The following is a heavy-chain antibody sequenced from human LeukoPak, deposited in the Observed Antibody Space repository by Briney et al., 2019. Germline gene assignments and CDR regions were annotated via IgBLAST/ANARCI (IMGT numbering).Heavy chain of an antibody. CDR1: GFTFWWYG. J-gene: IGHJ4*02. CDR3: AREMNREAYRTADY. D-gene: IGHD1-1*01. Sequence: PGGSVRLSCAASGFTFWWYGMHGVRQAPGKGLEGVAVMSYDGNRKHYADSVKGRFTISRDTSKNTLYLQMNSLRYEDTAVYSCAREMNREAYRTADYWGQGTLVTVSS. V-gene: IGHV3-30*03. CDR2: MSYDGNRK.